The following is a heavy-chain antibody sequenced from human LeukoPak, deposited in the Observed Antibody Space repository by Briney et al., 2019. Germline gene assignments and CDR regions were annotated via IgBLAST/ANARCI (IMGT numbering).Heavy chain of an antibody. D-gene: IGHD3-3*01. CDR1: GFTFSTNA. V-gene: IGHV3-64*02. CDR3: ARVKYNDFWSGYSPPDY. J-gene: IGHJ4*02. CDR2: ISGNGGST. Sequence: SGGSLRLSCEASGFTFSTNAIHWVRQAPGQGLQYVSAISGNGGSTYYADSVKDRFTISRDNSKNTVYLQMGSLRAEDMAVYYCARVKYNDFWSGYSPPDYWGQGTLVTVSS.